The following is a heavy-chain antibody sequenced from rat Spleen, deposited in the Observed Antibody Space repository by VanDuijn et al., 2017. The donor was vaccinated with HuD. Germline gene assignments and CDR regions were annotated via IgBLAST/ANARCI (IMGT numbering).Heavy chain of an antibody. Sequence: EVQLVESDGGLVQPGRSLKLSCAASGFTFSDYNMAWVRQAPTKGLEWVATISYGDSSGHSSTYYRDSVKGRFTISRDDAKSTLSLQVDSLRSEDTATYYCARRHYGYTDYFDYWGQGVMVTVSS. CDR3: ARRHYGYTDYFDY. V-gene: IGHV5-7*01. CDR1: GFTFSDYN. J-gene: IGHJ2*01. D-gene: IGHD1-9*01. CDR2: ISYGDSSGHSST.